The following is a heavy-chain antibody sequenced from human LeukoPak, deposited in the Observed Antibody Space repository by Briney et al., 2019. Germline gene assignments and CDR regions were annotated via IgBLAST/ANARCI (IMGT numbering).Heavy chain of an antibody. Sequence: ASVPVSCKASGYTFTSYGISWVRQAPGKGLEWMGWISAYNSNTNYAQKLQGRVTMTTDTSTSTAYMELRSLRSDDTAVYYCARVRGYSQQDAFDLWGQATMVTVSS. CDR3: ARVRGYSQQDAFDL. CDR2: ISAYNSNT. V-gene: IGHV1-18*01. J-gene: IGHJ3*01. CDR1: GYTFTSYG. D-gene: IGHD2-15*01.